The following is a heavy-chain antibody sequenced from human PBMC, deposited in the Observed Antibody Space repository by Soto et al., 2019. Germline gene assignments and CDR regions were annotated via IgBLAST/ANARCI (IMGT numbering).Heavy chain of an antibody. CDR3: VRGPTSGWNA. CDR1: GGSISNNNW. Sequence: SETLSLTCAFSGGSISNNNWWIWVRQSPGKGLEWIGEIHHSGSTNYNPSLKSRVTISVDKSKNQFSLNLGSVTAADTAVYYCVRGPTSGWNAWGQGTLVTVSS. D-gene: IGHD6-19*01. V-gene: IGHV4-4*02. J-gene: IGHJ5*02. CDR2: IHHSGST.